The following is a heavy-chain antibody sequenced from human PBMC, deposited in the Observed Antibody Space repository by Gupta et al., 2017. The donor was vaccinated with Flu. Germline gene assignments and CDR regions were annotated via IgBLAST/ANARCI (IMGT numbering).Heavy chain of an antibody. J-gene: IGHJ5*02. V-gene: IGHV3-74*01. CDR3: ARVAVGSYWFDP. CDR1: EFTFSSYW. D-gene: IGHD3-10*01. CDR2: INPDGSVT. Sequence: ELQLVEFGGGLVQPGGSLRLSCAASEFTFSSYWMHWVRQVPGKGLVWVSRINPDGSVTSYADSVKGRFTISRDNAKNTLYLQMNSLRAEDTAVYYCARVAVGSYWFDPWGQGTLVTVSS.